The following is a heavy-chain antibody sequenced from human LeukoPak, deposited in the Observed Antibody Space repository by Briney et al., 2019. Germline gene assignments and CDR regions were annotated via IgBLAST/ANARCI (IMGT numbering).Heavy chain of an antibody. CDR2: INHSGST. V-gene: IGHV4-34*01. CDR1: GGSFSGYY. Sequence: SETLSLTCAVYGGSFSGYYWSWIRLPPGKGLEWIGEINHSGSTNYNPSLKSRVTISVDTSKNQFSLKLSSVTAADTAVYYCARGGRITMIVVVRPFDYWGQGTLVTVSS. CDR3: ARGGRITMIVVVRPFDY. J-gene: IGHJ4*02. D-gene: IGHD3-22*01.